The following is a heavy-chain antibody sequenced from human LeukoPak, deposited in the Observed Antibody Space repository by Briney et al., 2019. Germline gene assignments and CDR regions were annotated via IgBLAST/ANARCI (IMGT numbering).Heavy chain of an antibody. Sequence: GGSLRLSCAASGFTFSSYAMSRVRQAPGKGLEWVSAISGSGGSTYYADSVKGRFTISRDNSKNTLYLQMNSLRAEDTAVYYCAVPPSSSWYYFDYWGQGTLVTVSS. CDR1: GFTFSSYA. D-gene: IGHD6-13*01. V-gene: IGHV3-23*01. CDR3: AVPPSSSWYYFDY. J-gene: IGHJ4*02. CDR2: ISGSGGST.